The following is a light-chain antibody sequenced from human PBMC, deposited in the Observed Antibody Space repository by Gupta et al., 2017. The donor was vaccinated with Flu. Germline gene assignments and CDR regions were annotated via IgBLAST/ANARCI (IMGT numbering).Light chain of an antibody. CDR2: SGS. V-gene: IGLV3-9*01. Sequence: AQRETITSTGSGNNIGSDYVLYCQQKPRQAPVMLLYSGSNRPSAVAPRFSASNSSSTATLTIITGQAGDEADYYCQLCYSSTVVFGGGTKLTVL. CDR3: QLCYSSTVV. J-gene: IGLJ2*01. CDR1: NIGSDY.